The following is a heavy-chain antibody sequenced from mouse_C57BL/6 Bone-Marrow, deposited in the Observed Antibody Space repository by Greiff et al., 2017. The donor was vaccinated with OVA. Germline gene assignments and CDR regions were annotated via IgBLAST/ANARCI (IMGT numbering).Heavy chain of an antibody. D-gene: IGHD1-1*01. CDR3: SSSPFAY. Sequence: QVQLQQSGAELVKPGASVKMSCKASGYTFTSYWITWVKQRPGQGLEWIGDIYPGSGSTNYNEKFKSKATLTVDTSSSTAYMQLSSLTSEDAAVYYCSSSPFAYWGQGTLVTVSA. CDR1: GYTFTSYW. J-gene: IGHJ3*01. CDR2: IYPGSGST. V-gene: IGHV1-55*01.